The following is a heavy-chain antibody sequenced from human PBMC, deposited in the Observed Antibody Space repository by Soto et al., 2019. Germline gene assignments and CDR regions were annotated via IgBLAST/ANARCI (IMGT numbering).Heavy chain of an antibody. D-gene: IGHD4-4*01. V-gene: IGHV3-66*01. CDR1: GFTVSSNY. CDR2: IYSGGST. CDR3: ARDLLVYSNSQHYYYYYYGMDV. Sequence: PGGSLRLSCAVSGFTVSSNYMSCVRQAPGKGLEWVSVIYSGGSTYYADSVKGRFTISRDNSKNTLYLQMNSLRAEDTAVYYCARDLLVYSNSQHYYYYYYGMDVWGQGTTVTVSS. J-gene: IGHJ6*02.